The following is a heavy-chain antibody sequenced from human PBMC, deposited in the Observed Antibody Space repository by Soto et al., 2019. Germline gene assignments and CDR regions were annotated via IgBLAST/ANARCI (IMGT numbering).Heavy chain of an antibody. D-gene: IGHD4-17*01. CDR2: ISGSGGST. J-gene: IGHJ6*02. CDR3: AKVMTTVTTHDYYYGMDV. Sequence: EVQLLESGGGLVQPGGSLRLSCAASGFTFSSYAMSWVRQAPGKGLEWVSAISGSGGSTYYADSVKGRFTISRDNSKNTLYLQMNSLRAEDTAVYYCAKVMTTVTTHDYYYGMDVWGQGTTVTVSS. V-gene: IGHV3-23*01. CDR1: GFTFSSYA.